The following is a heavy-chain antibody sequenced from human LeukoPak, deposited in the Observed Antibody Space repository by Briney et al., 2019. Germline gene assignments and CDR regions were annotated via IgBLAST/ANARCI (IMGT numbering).Heavy chain of an antibody. D-gene: IGHD4-17*01. V-gene: IGHV3-23*01. CDR1: GFTFSSYA. CDR2: ISGSGGST. J-gene: IGHJ4*02. CDR3: AKDAEPTVTSFDY. Sequence: PGGSRRLACATSGFTFSSYAMSWVSQAPGEGLEWDSAISGSGGSTYYADSGKGRFTISRDNSKNTLYLQMNSLGAEDTAVYYCAKDAEPTVTSFDYWGQGTLVTVSS.